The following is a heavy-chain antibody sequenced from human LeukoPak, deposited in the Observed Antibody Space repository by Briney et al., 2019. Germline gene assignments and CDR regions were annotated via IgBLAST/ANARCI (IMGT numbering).Heavy chain of an antibody. Sequence: GRSLRLSCAASGFTFSSYAMSWVRQAPGKGLEWVSAISGSGGSTYYAYSVKVRFTSSRDNSKHTLYLQINSLSAEDTAVYSCAKVSSYGYTRGRTDYWGQGTLVPVSS. CDR1: GFTFSSYA. V-gene: IGHV3-23*01. CDR2: ISGSGGST. D-gene: IGHD5-18*01. J-gene: IGHJ4*02. CDR3: AKVSSYGYTRGRTDY.